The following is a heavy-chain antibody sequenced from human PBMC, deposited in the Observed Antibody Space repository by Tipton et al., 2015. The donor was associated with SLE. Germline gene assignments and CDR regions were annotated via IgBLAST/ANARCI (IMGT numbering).Heavy chain of an antibody. D-gene: IGHD5-12*01. V-gene: IGHV3-48*03. CDR2: ISSSGSTI. Sequence: SLRLSCAASGFTFSSYEMNWVRQAPGKGLEWVSYISSSGSTIYYADSVKGRFTISRDNAKNSLYLQMNSLRAEDTAVYYCARVEYSGYDFDYWGQGTLVTVSS. CDR1: GFTFSSYE. J-gene: IGHJ4*02. CDR3: ARVEYSGYDFDY.